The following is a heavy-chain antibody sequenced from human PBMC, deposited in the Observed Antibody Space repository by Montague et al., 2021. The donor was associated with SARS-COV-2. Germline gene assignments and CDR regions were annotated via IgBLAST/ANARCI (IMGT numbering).Heavy chain of an antibody. J-gene: IGHJ3*02. CDR3: ARGAGYSSSWYLAFEI. V-gene: IGHV4-59*01. Sequence: TLSLTCTVSSGSISSYYWSWIRQPPGKGLEWIGYIYYSGSTNYNPSLKSRVTISVDTSKNQFSLKLSSVTAADTAVYYCARGAGYSSSWYLAFEIWGQGTMVTVSS. CDR2: IYYSGST. D-gene: IGHD6-13*01. CDR1: SGSISSYY.